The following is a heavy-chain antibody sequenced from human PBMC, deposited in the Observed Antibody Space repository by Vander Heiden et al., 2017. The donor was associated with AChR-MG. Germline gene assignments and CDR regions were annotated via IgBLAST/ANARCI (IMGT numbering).Heavy chain of an antibody. CDR3: AKHSRGWNNHYYYVMDV. V-gene: IGHV3-23*01. D-gene: IGHD6-19*01. J-gene: IGHJ6*02. CDR1: GFTFSSYA. CDR2: ISGSGDST. Sequence: EVQLLESGGGLVQNGGSLRLSCAASGFTFSSYAMSWVRQAPGKGLEWVSSISGSGDSTDYADSVKGRFTITRDNSKNTLYLQMNSLRGEDTAVYYCAKHSRGWNNHYYYVMDVWGQGTTFTVSS.